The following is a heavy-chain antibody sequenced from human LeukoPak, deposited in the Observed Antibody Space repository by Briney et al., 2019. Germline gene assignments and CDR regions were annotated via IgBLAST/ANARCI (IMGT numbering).Heavy chain of an antibody. CDR1: GYSFTSNW. J-gene: IGHJ4*02. Sequence: GESLKISCKGSGYSFTSNWIGWVRQMPGKGLEWMGIIFPGDSDTRYNPSFQGQVTISADKSISTAYLQWSSLKASDTAMYYCARHGSGGAKPGAPFDYWGQGTLVTVSS. CDR3: ARHGSGGAKPGAPFDY. V-gene: IGHV5-51*01. D-gene: IGHD3-10*01. CDR2: IFPGDSDT.